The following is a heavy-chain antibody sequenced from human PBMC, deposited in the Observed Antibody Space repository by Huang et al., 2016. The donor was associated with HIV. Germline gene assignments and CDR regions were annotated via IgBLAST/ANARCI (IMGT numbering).Heavy chain of an antibody. V-gene: IGHV4-34*01. CDR3: ATSRSGSGWFLDI. D-gene: IGHD6-19*01. CDR1: GGSLHGYY. CDR2: VNHGGIT. J-gene: IGHJ2*01. Sequence: QVQLYQWGAGPLRPSETLSLTCGVSGGSLHGYYRNWLRQSPGRGLEWIGEVNHGGITNYIPSLRSRVSIAVYKSKIQFSLNLMSGTATDTADYYCATSRSGSGWFLDIWGRGTLVSVS.